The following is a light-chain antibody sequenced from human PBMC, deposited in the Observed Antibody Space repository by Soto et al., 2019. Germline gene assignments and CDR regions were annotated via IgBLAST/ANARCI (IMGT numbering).Light chain of an antibody. CDR3: QQGSRFPFT. CDR1: QNVSTW. Sequence: DIQITQSPSSVSTSVGDRVPGTCRASQNVSTWLTWYQQTPGKAPNLLIYGASTLQRGVPSRFSGSGSGTECTLTISSRQPEDFAIYFCQQGSRFPFTFGPGTRVDFK. J-gene: IGKJ3*01. V-gene: IGKV1-12*01. CDR2: GAS.